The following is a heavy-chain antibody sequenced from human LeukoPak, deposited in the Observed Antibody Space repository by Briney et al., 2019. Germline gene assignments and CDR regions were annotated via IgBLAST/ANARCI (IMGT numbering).Heavy chain of an antibody. J-gene: IGHJ4*02. D-gene: IGHD6-19*01. CDR2: ISYDGSNK. Sequence: GGSLRLSCAASGFIFSSYGMHWVRQAPGKGLEGVAVISYDGSNKYYADSVKGRFTISRDNSKNTLYLQMNSLRSEDTAVYYCAKDRYSSGWYLGYFDYWGQGTLVTVSS. CDR1: GFIFSSYG. V-gene: IGHV3-30*18. CDR3: AKDRYSSGWYLGYFDY.